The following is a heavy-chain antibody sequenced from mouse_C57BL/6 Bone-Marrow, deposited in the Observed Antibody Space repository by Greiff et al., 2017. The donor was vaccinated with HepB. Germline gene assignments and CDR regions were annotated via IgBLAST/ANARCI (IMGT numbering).Heavy chain of an antibody. CDR3: AKCPYDYDGGFDY. D-gene: IGHD2-4*01. CDR2: IDPNSGGT. Sequence: VKLVESGAELVKPGASVKLSCKASGYTFTSYWMHWVKQRPGRGLEWIGRIDPNSGGTKYNEKFKSKATLTVDKPSSTAYMQLSSLTSEDSAVYYCAKCPYDYDGGFDYWGQGTTLTVSS. V-gene: IGHV1-72*01. J-gene: IGHJ2*01. CDR1: GYTFTSYW.